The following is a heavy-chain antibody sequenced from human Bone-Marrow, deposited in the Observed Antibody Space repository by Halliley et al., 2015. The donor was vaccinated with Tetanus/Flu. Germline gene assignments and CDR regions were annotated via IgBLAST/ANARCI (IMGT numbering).Heavy chain of an antibody. V-gene: IGHV5-51*01. CDR3: AGRQSIAVSDDNYYYGLDV. CDR1: GYSFSDYW. CDR2: IFPGDSET. D-gene: IGHD6-19*01. Sequence: VQLVQSGAEVKKPGESLKISCKGSGYSFSDYWIGWVRQMPGQGLESMGIIFPGDSETRYGQSFQGQVTISADPSISTAYLQWSSLKASDSAIYFCAGRQSIAVSDDNYYYGLDVWGQGTTVTV. J-gene: IGHJ6*02.